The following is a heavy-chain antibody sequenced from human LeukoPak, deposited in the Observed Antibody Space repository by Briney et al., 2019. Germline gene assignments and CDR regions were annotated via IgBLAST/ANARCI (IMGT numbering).Heavy chain of an antibody. J-gene: IGHJ5*02. D-gene: IGHD1-1*01. CDR2: INPNSGGT. CDR3: ARGRWKYNWFDP. CDR1: GYTFTGYY. Sequence: ASVKVSCKASGYTFTGYYTHWVRQAPGQGLEWMGWINPNSGGTNYAQKFQGRVTMTRDTSISTAYMELSRLRSDDTAVYYCARGRWKYNWFDPWGQGTLVTVSS. V-gene: IGHV1-2*02.